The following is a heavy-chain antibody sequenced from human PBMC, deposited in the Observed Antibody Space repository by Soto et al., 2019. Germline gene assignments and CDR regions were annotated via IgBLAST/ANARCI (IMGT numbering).Heavy chain of an antibody. Sequence: EVQLVESGGGLVQPGGSLRLSCAASGFTFSTYSMSWVRQAPGKGLEWVSYIGSGSRTIYYADSVKGRFTISRDNAKNSLYLQMNSLRAEDTAVYYCASTDRVDYWGQGTLVTVSS. V-gene: IGHV3-48*01. CDR3: ASTDRVDY. CDR1: GFTFSTYS. CDR2: IGSGSRTI. J-gene: IGHJ4*02.